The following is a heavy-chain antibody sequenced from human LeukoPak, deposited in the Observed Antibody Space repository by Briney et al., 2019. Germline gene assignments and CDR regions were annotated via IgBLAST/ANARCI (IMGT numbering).Heavy chain of an antibody. CDR1: GFTFSTYA. CDR3: ARVAAAGLFDY. CDR2: ISSSGSTI. D-gene: IGHD6-13*01. J-gene: IGHJ4*02. Sequence: GGSLRLSCAASGFTFSTYAMNWVRQAPGKGLEWVSYISSSGSTIYYADSVKGRFTISRDNAKNSLYLQMNSLRAEDTAVYYCARVAAAGLFDYWGQGTLVTVSS. V-gene: IGHV3-48*03.